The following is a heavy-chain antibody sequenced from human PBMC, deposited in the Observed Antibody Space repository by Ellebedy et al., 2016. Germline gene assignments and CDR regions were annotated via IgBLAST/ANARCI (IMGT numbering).Heavy chain of an antibody. D-gene: IGHD3-3*01. CDR3: ADGERTYYDYNRPLP. CDR2: ISHDGGKE. Sequence: GESLKISCAASGFNFNVHPMHWVRQAPGKGLEWVAIISHDGGKEIYSDSVRGRFTISRDNSKNTLYLQVNSLRADDTAVYYCADGERTYYDYNRPLPWGQGTLVTVSS. J-gene: IGHJ5*02. CDR1: GFNFNVHP. V-gene: IGHV3-30-3*01.